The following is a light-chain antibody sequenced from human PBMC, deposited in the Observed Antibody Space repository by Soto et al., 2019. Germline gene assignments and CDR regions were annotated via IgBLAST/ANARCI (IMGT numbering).Light chain of an antibody. V-gene: IGKV3-20*01. Sequence: EIVLTQSPGTVSLSPGERATLSCKSSQSLSNNIYLAWYQQSPGQAPRLLIYDASXRAIGIPARFSGRGSGTDVTLTISILAPEDFTVYYCQQEGSSGTFGQGTKVDIK. CDR2: DAS. CDR1: QSLSNNIY. CDR3: QQEGSSGT. J-gene: IGKJ1*01.